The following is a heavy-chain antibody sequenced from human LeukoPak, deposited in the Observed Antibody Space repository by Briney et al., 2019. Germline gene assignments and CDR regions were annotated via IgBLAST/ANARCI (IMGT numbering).Heavy chain of an antibody. V-gene: IGHV4-4*07. D-gene: IGHD2-15*01. J-gene: IGHJ4*02. Sequence: SETLSLTCTVSGGSISSYYWSWIRQPAGKGLEWIGRIYTSGSTNYNPSLKSRVTMSVDTSKNQFSLKLSSVTAADTAMYYCARLKDIVVVVAATPPDYWGQGTLVTVSS. CDR2: IYTSGST. CDR3: ARLKDIVVVVAATPPDY. CDR1: GGSISSYY.